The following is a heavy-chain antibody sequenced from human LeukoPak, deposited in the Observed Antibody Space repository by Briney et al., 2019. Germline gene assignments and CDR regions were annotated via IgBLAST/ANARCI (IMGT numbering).Heavy chain of an antibody. Sequence: SVKVSCKASGGTFSSYVISWVRQAPGQGLEWMGGIIPIFGTINYAQRFQGRVTITTDEYRTTAYMELSSLRSEDTAVYYCARDVRNYYDSSGYGFDWGQGTLVTVSS. J-gene: IGHJ4*02. D-gene: IGHD3-22*01. CDR2: IIPIFGTI. V-gene: IGHV1-69*05. CDR3: ARDVRNYYDSSGYGFD. CDR1: GGTFSSYV.